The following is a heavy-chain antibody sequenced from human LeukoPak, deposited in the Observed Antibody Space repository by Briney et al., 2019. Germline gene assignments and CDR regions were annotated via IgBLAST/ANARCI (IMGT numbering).Heavy chain of an antibody. CDR3: VKELSYGFDY. V-gene: IGHV3-64D*06. D-gene: IGHD5-18*01. CDR1: GFTLSTYA. Sequence: TGGSLRLSCSASGFTLSTYAMHWVRQAPGKGLEHVSVVSGNGGSTYYADSVKGRFTISRDNSKSTMYLQMSSLRAEDTAVYYCVKELSYGFDYWGQGTLVTVSS. CDR2: VSGNGGST. J-gene: IGHJ4*02.